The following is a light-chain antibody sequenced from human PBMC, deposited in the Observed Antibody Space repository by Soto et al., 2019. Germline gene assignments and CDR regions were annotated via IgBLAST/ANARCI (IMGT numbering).Light chain of an antibody. J-gene: IGLJ2*01. CDR1: SRDVGGYNY. CDR3: SSYAGSSNVV. CDR2: EVS. V-gene: IGLV2-8*01. Sequence: QSALTQPPSASGSPGQSVTISCTGTSRDVGGYNYVSWYQQHPGKAPKLMIYEVSKRPSGVPDRFSGSKSGNTASLTVSGLQAEDEGDYYCSSYAGSSNVVFGGGTKLTVL.